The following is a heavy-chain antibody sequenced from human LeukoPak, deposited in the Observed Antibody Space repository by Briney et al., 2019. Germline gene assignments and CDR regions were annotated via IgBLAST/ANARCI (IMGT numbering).Heavy chain of an antibody. CDR1: GYTFTSYG. D-gene: IGHD2-2*01. V-gene: IGHV1-8*01. Sequence: GASVKVSCKASGYTFTSYGINWVRQATGQGLEWMGWMNPNSGNTGYAQKFQGRATMTRNTSISTAYMELSSLRSEDTAVYYCARGRDIVVVPAAADYYYYMDVWGKGTTVTVSS. CDR3: ARGRDIVVVPAAADYYYYMDV. CDR2: MNPNSGNT. J-gene: IGHJ6*03.